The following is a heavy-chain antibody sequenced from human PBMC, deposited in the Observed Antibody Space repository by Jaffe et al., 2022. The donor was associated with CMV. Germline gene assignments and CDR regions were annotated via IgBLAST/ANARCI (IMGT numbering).Heavy chain of an antibody. V-gene: IGHV3-73*01. CDR1: GFTFSGSA. J-gene: IGHJ6*03. CDR3: TRQGFGFWSANYYYYMDV. CDR2: IRSKANSYAT. Sequence: EVQLVESGGGLVQPGGSLKLSCAASGFTFSGSAMHWVRQASGKGLEWVGRIRSKANSYATAYAASVKGRFTISRDDSKNTAYLQMNSLKTEDTAVYYCTRQGFGFWSANYYYYMDVWGKGTTVTVSS. D-gene: IGHD3-3*01.